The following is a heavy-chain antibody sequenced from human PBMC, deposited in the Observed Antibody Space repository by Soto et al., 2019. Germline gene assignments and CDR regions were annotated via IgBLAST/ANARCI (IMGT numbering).Heavy chain of an antibody. D-gene: IGHD3-16*01. Sequence: SAKVSCKASSDSVSNDYLHWVRQAPGQGFEWLGLISPFGGATAYAQRFKGRVTVTMDKSSTTFYLELSSLRSDDTAVYYCAKGRGGKTVANFGMDVWGQGVTVTVSS. CDR3: AKGRGGKTVANFGMDV. CDR1: SDSVSNDY. CDR2: ISPFGGAT. V-gene: IGHV1-46*01. J-gene: IGHJ6*02.